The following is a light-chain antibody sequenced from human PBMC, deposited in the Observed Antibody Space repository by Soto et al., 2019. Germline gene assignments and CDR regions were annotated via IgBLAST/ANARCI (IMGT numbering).Light chain of an antibody. CDR3: SSYTSSSTYV. J-gene: IGLJ1*01. Sequence: QSVLTQPASVSGSPGQSITISCTGTISHVGGYNYVSWYQQHPGKAPKLMIFDVSNRPSGVSNCFSGSKSGYTASLTISGLQAEDEADYYCSSYTSSSTYVFGTGTKVTVL. CDR1: ISHVGGYNY. V-gene: IGLV2-14*03. CDR2: DVS.